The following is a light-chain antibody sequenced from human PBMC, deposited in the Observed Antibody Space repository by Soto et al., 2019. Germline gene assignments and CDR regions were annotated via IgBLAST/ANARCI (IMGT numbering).Light chain of an antibody. J-gene: IGKJ1*01. CDR3: QQSHGTPWT. Sequence: DIQMTQSPSSLSASVRDRITITCREGRSSSNDVNGYQQKPGKGPKRLIYGAYSLARGVPDRFSGSGSGRDFALTISSLEPEDSATYYCQQSHGTPWTFGQGTKVDI. V-gene: IGKV1-39*01. CDR1: RSSSND. CDR2: GAY.